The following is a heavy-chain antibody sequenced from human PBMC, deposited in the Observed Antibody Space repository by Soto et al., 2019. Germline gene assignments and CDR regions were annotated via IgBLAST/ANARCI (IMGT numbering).Heavy chain of an antibody. CDR1: GFIFRNYW. CDR3: TRDWDY. J-gene: IGHJ4*02. Sequence: ELQLVESGGGLVQPGGSLRLSCTVSGFIFRNYWMAWARQAPGKGLQWVAVIRQDGSETHYVDSVRGRFTISRDNAKNSLYPDMTSLRAEYPAIYYCTRDWDYWGQGRLVSVSS. V-gene: IGHV3-7*01. CDR2: IRQDGSET.